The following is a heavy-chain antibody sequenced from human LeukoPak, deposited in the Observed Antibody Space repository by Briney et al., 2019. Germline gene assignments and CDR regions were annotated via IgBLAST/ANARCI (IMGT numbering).Heavy chain of an antibody. V-gene: IGHV1-69*10. CDR1: GHTFTSYD. D-gene: IGHD3-10*01. CDR3: AMTYYYGSGNET. CDR2: MNPILGIA. Sequence: GASVKVSCKASGHTFTSYDINWVRQATGQGLEWMGWMNPILGIANYAQKFQGRVTITADKSTSTAYMELSSLRSEDTAVYYCAMTYYYGSGNETWGQGTLVTVSS. J-gene: IGHJ4*02.